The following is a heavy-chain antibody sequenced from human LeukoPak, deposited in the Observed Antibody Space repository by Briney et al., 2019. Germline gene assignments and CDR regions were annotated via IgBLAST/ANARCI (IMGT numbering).Heavy chain of an antibody. D-gene: IGHD4-17*01. Sequence: AGGSLRLSCAASGFTVSSNYMSWVRQAPGKGLEWVSVIYSGGSTYYADSVKGRFTISRDNSKNTLYLQMNSLRAEDTAVYYCARGDTVTTFLFDSWGQGTLVTVSS. J-gene: IGHJ4*02. V-gene: IGHV3-53*01. CDR2: IYSGGST. CDR1: GFTVSSNY. CDR3: ARGDTVTTFLFDS.